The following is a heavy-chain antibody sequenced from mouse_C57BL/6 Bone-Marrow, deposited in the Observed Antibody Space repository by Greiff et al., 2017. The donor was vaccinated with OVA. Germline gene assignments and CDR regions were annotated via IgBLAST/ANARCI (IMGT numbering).Heavy chain of an antibody. J-gene: IGHJ4*01. V-gene: IGHV1-64*01. D-gene: IGHD2-4*01. CDR1: GYTFTSYW. CDR2: IYPNSGST. CDR3: ARERLRQPAMDY. Sequence: VQLQQPGAELVKPGASVKLSCKASGYTFTSYWMHWVKQRPGQGLEWIGMIYPNSGSTNYNEKFKSKATLTVDKSSSTAYMQLSSLTSEDSAVYYCARERLRQPAMDYWGQGTSVTVSS.